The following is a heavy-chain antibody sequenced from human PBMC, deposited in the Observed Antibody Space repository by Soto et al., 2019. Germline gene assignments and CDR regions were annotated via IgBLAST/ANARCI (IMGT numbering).Heavy chain of an antibody. CDR2: ISSSSSTI. CDR3: ARDWERYEQWLVGGFDY. Sequence: GGSLRLSCAASGFTFSSYSMNWVRQAPGKGLEWVSYISSSSSTIYYADSVKGRFTISRDNAKNSLYLQMNSLRDEDTAVYYCARDWERYEQWLVGGFDYWGQGTLVTVSS. J-gene: IGHJ4*02. V-gene: IGHV3-48*02. D-gene: IGHD6-19*01. CDR1: GFTFSSYS.